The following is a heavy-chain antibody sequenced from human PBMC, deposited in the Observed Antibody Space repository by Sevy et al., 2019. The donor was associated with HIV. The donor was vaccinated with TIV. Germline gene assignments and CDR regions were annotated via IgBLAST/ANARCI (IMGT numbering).Heavy chain of an antibody. Sequence: GGSLRLSCAASGFTFSSYAMHWVRQAPGKGLEWEAVISYDGSNKYYADSVKGRFTISRDNSKNTLYLQMNSLRAEDTAVYYCAREGVAAAGNAFDIWGQGTMVTVSS. CDR3: AREGVAAAGNAFDI. CDR1: GFTFSSYA. D-gene: IGHD6-13*01. V-gene: IGHV3-30*04. CDR2: ISYDGSNK. J-gene: IGHJ3*02.